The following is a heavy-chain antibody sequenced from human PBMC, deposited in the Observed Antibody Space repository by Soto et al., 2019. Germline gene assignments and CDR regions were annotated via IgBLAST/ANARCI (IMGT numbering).Heavy chain of an antibody. V-gene: IGHV1-18*04. CDR1: GYTFTSYG. Sequence: QVQLVQSGAEVKKPGASVKVFCKASGYTFTSYGISWVRQAPGQGLEWMGWISAYNGNTNYAQKLQGRVTMTTDTSTSTAYMELRSLRSDDTAVYYCARDVPYYDFWSGHPHLDYWGQGTLVTVSS. J-gene: IGHJ4*02. CDR2: ISAYNGNT. D-gene: IGHD3-3*01. CDR3: ARDVPYYDFWSGHPHLDY.